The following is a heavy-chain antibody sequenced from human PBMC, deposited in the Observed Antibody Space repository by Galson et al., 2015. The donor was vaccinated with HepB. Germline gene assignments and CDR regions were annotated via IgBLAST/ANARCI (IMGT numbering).Heavy chain of an antibody. CDR3: ARDSESLPRLRALDM. V-gene: IGHV3-21*01. CDR2: ISRTETYI. D-gene: IGHD3-16*01. Sequence: SLRLSCAASGFTFTSYSMNWVRQAPGKGLEWVSSISRTETYIYYADSVKGRFTISRDNAKNSLYLQMNSLGAEDTAVYYCARDSESLPRLRALDMWGPGTMVTVSS. CDR1: GFTFTSYS. J-gene: IGHJ3*02.